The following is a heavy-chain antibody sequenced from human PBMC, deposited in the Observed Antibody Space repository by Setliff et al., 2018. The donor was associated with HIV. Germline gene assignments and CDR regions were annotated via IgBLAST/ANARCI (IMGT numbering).Heavy chain of an antibody. D-gene: IGHD1-26*01. J-gene: IGHJ4*02. CDR2: IYYSGST. V-gene: IGHV4-59*08. Sequence: SETLSLTCTVSGGSIGGYYWSWIRQPPGTGLEWIGNIYYSGSTYYNPSLKSRVTISVDTSKNQFSLKLSSVTAADTAVYYCARHYNVNYYVRKDFDYWGQGTLVTVSS. CDR3: ARHYNVNYYVRKDFDY. CDR1: GGSIGGYY.